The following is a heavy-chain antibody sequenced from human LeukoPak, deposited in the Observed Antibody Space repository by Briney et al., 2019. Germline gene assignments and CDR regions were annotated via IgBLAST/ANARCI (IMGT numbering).Heavy chain of an antibody. CDR3: ARGLIAAAGGFDY. V-gene: IGHV4-34*01. Sequence: SQTLSLTCAVYGGSFSGYYWSWIRQPPGKGLEWIGEINHSGSTNYNPSLKSRVTISVDTPKNQFSLKLSSVTAADTAVYYCARGLIAAAGGFDYWGQGTLVTVSS. CDR1: GGSFSGYY. J-gene: IGHJ4*02. D-gene: IGHD6-13*01. CDR2: INHSGST.